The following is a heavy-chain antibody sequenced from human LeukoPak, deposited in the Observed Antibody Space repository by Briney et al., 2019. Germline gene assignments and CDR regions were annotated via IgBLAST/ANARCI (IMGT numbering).Heavy chain of an antibody. CDR2: ISSSSSYI. J-gene: IGHJ5*02. CDR3: ARDYVGKYQLPHGWFDP. Sequence: GGSLRLSCAASGFTFSSYSMDWVRQAPGKGLEWVSSISSSSSYIYYADSVKGRFTISRDNAKNSLYLQMNSLRAGETAVYYCARDYVGKYQLPHGWFDPWGQGTLVTVSS. CDR1: GFTFSSYS. D-gene: IGHD2-2*01. V-gene: IGHV3-21*01.